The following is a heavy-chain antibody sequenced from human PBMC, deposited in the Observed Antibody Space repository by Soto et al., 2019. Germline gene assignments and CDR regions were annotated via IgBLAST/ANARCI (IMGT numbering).Heavy chain of an antibody. CDR3: AKDTYYDILTGDYNGGYFDD. CDR1: GFTFSSYG. J-gene: IGHJ4*02. Sequence: GGSLRLSCAASGFTFSSYGMHWVRQAPGKGLEWVAVISYDGSNKYYADSVKGRFTISRDNSKNTLYLQMNSLRAEDTAVYYCAKDTYYDILTGDYNGGYFDDWGQGTLVTVSS. D-gene: IGHD3-9*01. CDR2: ISYDGSNK. V-gene: IGHV3-30*18.